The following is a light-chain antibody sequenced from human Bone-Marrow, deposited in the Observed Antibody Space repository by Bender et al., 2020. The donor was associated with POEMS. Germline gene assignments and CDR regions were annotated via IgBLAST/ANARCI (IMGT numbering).Light chain of an antibody. J-gene: IGLJ1*01. CDR1: SSDVGGYNH. CDR2: EVN. V-gene: IGLV2-14*01. Sequence: QSALTQPASVSGSPGQSITMSCTGTSSDVGGYNHVSWYQQNPGKAPKLMFYEVNNRPSGVSNRFSGSKSGHTASLTISRLQPEDEADYYCSSYTSSTTYVFGSGPKVTVL. CDR3: SSYTSSTTYV.